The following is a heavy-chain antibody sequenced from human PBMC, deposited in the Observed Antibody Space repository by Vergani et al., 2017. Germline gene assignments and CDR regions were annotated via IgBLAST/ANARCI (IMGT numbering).Heavy chain of an antibody. CDR1: GYTFTSYG. V-gene: IGHV1-18*04. D-gene: IGHD6-13*01. Sequence: QVQLVQSGAEVKKPGASVKVSCKASGYTFTSYGISWVRQAPGQGLEWMGWISAYNGNTNYAQKLQGRVTMTTDTSTSTAYMERRSLRSDDTAVYYCARAIAAAGTGNWFDPWGQGTLVTVSS. J-gene: IGHJ5*02. CDR3: ARAIAAAGTGNWFDP. CDR2: ISAYNGNT.